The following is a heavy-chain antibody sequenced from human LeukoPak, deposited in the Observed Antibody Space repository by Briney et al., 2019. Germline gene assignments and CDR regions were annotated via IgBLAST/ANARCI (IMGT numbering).Heavy chain of an antibody. CDR3: AREVPENFNFDY. CDR2: IKPSGGST. J-gene: IGHJ4*02. D-gene: IGHD2/OR15-2a*01. CDR1: GYTFTSYY. Sequence: ASVKVSCTASGYTFTSYYTHWVRQAPGQGLEWMGVIKPSGGSTLYAQKFQGRVTVTSDMSTSTVYVELSSLRSEDTAVYYCAREVPENFNFDYGGQGTLVTVSS. V-gene: IGHV1-46*01.